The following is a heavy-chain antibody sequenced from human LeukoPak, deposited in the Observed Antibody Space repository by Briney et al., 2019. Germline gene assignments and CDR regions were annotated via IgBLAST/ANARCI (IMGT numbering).Heavy chain of an antibody. CDR3: AKDYPTIAQDAFFDY. Sequence: PGGSLRLSCAASGFTFSIYAMSWVRQAPGKGLEWVSTIVTSDGSTYYADSVKGRFTTSRDNSKNTLYLQMNSLRAEDTAVYYCAKDYPTIAQDAFFDYWGQGTLVTVSS. D-gene: IGHD2-21*01. V-gene: IGHV3-23*01. J-gene: IGHJ4*02. CDR2: IVTSDGST. CDR1: GFTFSIYA.